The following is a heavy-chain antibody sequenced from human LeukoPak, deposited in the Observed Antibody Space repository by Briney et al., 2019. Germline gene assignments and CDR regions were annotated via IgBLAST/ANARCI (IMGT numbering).Heavy chain of an antibody. CDR3: ARDGSGYDQASDY. J-gene: IGHJ4*02. V-gene: IGHV3-48*03. CDR1: GFTFSSYE. CDR2: ISSSGSTI. Sequence: EGSLRLSCAASGFTFSSYEMNWVRQAPGKGLEWVSYISSSGSTIYYADSVKGRFTISRDNAKNSLYLQMNSLRAEDTAVYYCARDGSGYDQASDYWGQGTLVTVSS. D-gene: IGHD5-12*01.